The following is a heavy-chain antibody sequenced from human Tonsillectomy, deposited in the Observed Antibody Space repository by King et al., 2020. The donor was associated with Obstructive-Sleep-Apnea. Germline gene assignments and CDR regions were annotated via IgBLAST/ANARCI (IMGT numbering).Heavy chain of an antibody. CDR2: IYYSGST. J-gene: IGHJ4*02. V-gene: IGHV4-39*01. Sequence: QLQESGPGLVKPSETLSLSCTVSGGSISSSTYYWGCIRQPPGKGLEWIGSIYYSGSTYYNPSLKSRVTISVDTSKNQFSLKLSSVTAADTAVYYCARHAVQWLVNYFDYWGQGTLVTVSS. CDR3: ARHAVQWLVNYFDY. CDR1: GGSISSSTYY. D-gene: IGHD6-19*01.